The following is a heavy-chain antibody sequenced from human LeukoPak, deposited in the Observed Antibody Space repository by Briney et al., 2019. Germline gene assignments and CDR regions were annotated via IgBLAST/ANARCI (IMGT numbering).Heavy chain of an antibody. CDR1: GFTFSGYW. J-gene: IGHJ4*02. V-gene: IGHV3-74*01. D-gene: IGHD5-24*01. Sequence: PVGSLRLSCAASGFTFSGYWMHWVRQAPGKGLVWVSRIHSDGRSTSYADSVKGRFTISRDNAKNTVYLQMNSLRAEDTAVYYCARDLRWHDYWGQGTLVTVSS. CDR2: IHSDGRST. CDR3: ARDLRWHDY.